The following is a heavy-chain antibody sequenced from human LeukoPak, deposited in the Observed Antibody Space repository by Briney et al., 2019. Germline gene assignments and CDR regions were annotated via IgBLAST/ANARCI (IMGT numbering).Heavy chain of an antibody. J-gene: IGHJ1*01. CDR3: AKDPTNYGRGDFQH. CDR2: ISGSSDST. Sequence: GGSLRPSCAVSGFTFSSYAMNWVRQAPGKGLEWVSVISGSSDSTDYADSVKGRFTISRDNSKNTLYLQMNSLRADDTAVYYCAKDPTNYGRGDFQHWGQGTLVTVSS. V-gene: IGHV3-23*01. CDR1: GFTFSSYA. D-gene: IGHD4/OR15-4a*01.